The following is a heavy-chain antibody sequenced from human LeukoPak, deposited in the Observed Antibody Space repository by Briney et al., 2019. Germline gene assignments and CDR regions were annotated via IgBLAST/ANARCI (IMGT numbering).Heavy chain of an antibody. CDR2: IYSGGTT. CDR1: GFIVSSSY. Sequence: GGSLRLSCAASGFIVSSSYMSWVRQAPGKGLEWVSVIYSGGTTYYADSVKGRFTISRDNSKNTLYLQMNSLRAEDTAVYYCTRDVPNYYGSGSSYFGMVVWGQGTTVTVSS. D-gene: IGHD3-10*01. V-gene: IGHV3-53*01. CDR3: TRDVPNYYGSGSSYFGMVV. J-gene: IGHJ6*02.